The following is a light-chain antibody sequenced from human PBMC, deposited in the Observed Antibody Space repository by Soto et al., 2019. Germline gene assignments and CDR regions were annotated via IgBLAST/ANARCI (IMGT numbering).Light chain of an antibody. CDR1: QSVSSGF. Sequence: EIVLTQSPGTLSLSPGERATLSCRASQSVSSGFLAWYQQKPGQAPRLLIYGASSRATGIPDRFSGSGSGSDFTLTISRLEPEDFAVYYCQQYGSSPRTFG. CDR3: QQYGSSPRT. V-gene: IGKV3-20*01. J-gene: IGKJ2*01. CDR2: GAS.